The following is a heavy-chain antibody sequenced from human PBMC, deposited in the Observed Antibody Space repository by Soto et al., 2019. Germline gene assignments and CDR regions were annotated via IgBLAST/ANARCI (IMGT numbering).Heavy chain of an antibody. CDR3: ARDKITGVFDY. CDR1: GGSISSSSYY. D-gene: IGHD2-8*02. Sequence: PAETLYRRCTVAGGSISSSSYYWSWIRQPPGKGLEWIGRIYHGRSANYNPSLKSRVTISVDTSTNQFSLKLSSMTAADTAVYYCARDKITGVFDYWGQGTLVTVSS. V-gene: IGHV4-39*07. J-gene: IGHJ4*02. CDR2: IYHGRSA.